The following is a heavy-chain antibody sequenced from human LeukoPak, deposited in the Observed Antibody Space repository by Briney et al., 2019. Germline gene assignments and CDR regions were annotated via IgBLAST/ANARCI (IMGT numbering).Heavy chain of an antibody. CDR1: GGSFSGYY. CDR2: INHSGST. V-gene: IGHV4-34*01. Sequence: ETLSLTCAVYGGSFSGYYWSWIRQPPGKGLEWIGEINHSGSTNYNPSLKSRVTISVDTSKNQFSLKLSSVTAADTVVYYCARARIAARNARDFDYWGQGTLVTVSS. D-gene: IGHD6-6*01. J-gene: IGHJ4*02. CDR3: ARARIAARNARDFDY.